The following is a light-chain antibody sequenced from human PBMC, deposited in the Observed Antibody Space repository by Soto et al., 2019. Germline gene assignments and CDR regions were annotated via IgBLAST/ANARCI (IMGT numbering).Light chain of an antibody. CDR1: QSVSSN. V-gene: IGKV3D-15*01. CDR3: QKYNDWPLT. Sequence: EIVMTQSPATLSVSPGERATLSCRASQSVSSNLAWYQQKPGQAPSLLIYDISARATGIPTRFSGSGSGTEFTLTISSLQSEDFAVYYCQKYNDWPLTFGGGTQVEIK. CDR2: DIS. J-gene: IGKJ4*01.